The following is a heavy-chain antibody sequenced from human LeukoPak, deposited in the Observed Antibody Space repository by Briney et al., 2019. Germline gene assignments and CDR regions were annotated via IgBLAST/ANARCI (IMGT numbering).Heavy chain of an antibody. Sequence: GGSLRLSCAASGFTFSIYWMHWVRRAPGKGLVWVSRINSDGSSTSYADSVKGRFTISRDNAKNTLYLQMNSLRAEDTAVYYCARDEDWSGYYGAFDIWGQGTMVTVSS. D-gene: IGHD3-3*01. CDR2: INSDGSST. J-gene: IGHJ3*02. CDR3: ARDEDWSGYYGAFDI. CDR1: GFTFSIYW. V-gene: IGHV3-74*01.